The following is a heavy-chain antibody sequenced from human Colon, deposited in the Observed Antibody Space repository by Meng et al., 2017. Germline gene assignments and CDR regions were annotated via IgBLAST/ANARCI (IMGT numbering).Heavy chain of an antibody. CDR1: GFTMNDYT. CDR2: IRGKPHDGTT. Sequence: GESLKISCVASGFTMNDYTMSWVRQAPGKELEWVGFIRGKPHDGTTDYAASVKGRFTISRDDSKNIAYLQMNSLKSEDTAVYYCARSPAGKYFHLWGQGTLVTVSS. V-gene: IGHV3-49*04. J-gene: IGHJ1*01. CDR3: ARSPAGKYFHL. D-gene: IGHD3-10*01.